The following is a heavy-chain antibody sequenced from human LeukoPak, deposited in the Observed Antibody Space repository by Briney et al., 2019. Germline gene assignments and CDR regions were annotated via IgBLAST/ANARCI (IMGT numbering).Heavy chain of an antibody. V-gene: IGHV3-23*01. CDR1: GFTFCSYG. Sequence: SGGSLRLSCAASGFTFCSYGMKWVRHAPGKGLGWGSGICGSGDSTYYADSVRGRFTISRDNSKNTLNLVMNSLRAEDTAEYYCARVGQVIAAPEDYYMDVWGKGTTVTVSS. CDR2: ICGSGDST. D-gene: IGHD2-15*01. CDR3: ARVGQVIAAPEDYYMDV. J-gene: IGHJ6*03.